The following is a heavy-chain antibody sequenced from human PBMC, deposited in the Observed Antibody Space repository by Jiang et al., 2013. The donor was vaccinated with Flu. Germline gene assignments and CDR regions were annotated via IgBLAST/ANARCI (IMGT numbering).Heavy chain of an antibody. CDR3: AREWSYDLNYYYGMDV. Sequence: TSYAQKFQGRVTMTRDTSTSTVYMELSSLRSEDTAVYYCAREWSYDLNYYYGMDVWGQGTTVTVSS. D-gene: IGHD1-26*01. J-gene: IGHJ6*02. CDR2: T. V-gene: IGHV1-46*01.